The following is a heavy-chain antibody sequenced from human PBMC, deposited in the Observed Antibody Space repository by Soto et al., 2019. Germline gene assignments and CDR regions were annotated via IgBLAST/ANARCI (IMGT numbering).Heavy chain of an antibody. CDR1: GDSIGTINYY. V-gene: IGHV4-39*01. CDR2: IYYTGST. CDR3: ARHPGYTVPTVYATHYFDD. D-gene: IGHD2-8*01. J-gene: IGHJ4*02. Sequence: QLQLQESGPGLVKPSETLSVSCSVSGDSIGTINYYWGWLRQPPGKGPEWIGSIYYTGSTHYNPSLSGRATVSVDTSKNQFSLRRTSVTAADTAVYYCARHPGYTVPTVYATHYFDDWGQGVLVTVSS.